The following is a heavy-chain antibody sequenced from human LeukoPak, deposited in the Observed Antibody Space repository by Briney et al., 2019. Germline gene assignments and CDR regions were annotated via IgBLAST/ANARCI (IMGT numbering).Heavy chain of an antibody. CDR3: AXXKNIVVMTAIQVPSDH. J-gene: IGHJ4*02. D-gene: IGHD2-21*02. V-gene: IGHV3-23*01. Sequence: PGGSLRLSCAASGFTFSSYAMSWVRQAPGKGXXXXXXXXXXGGSTYYADSXXXXXXXXXDNSKNTXYLQMNSLRAEDTAVYYCAXXKNIVVMTAIQVPSDHWGQGTLVTVSS. CDR2: XXXXGGST. CDR1: GFTFSSYA.